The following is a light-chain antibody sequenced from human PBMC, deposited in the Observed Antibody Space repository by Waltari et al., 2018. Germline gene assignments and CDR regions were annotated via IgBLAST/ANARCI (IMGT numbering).Light chain of an antibody. V-gene: IGLV8-61*01. Sequence: QTVVPQEPSLSVSTGGTVTLTCGLRSGSVPTSYYPSWYQQTPGQAPRPLIYSTNTRSSGVPDRFSGSILGNKAALTITGAQADDECDYHCVLYMGGGIMFGGGTKLTVL. J-gene: IGLJ3*02. CDR2: STN. CDR3: VLYMGGGIM. CDR1: SGSVPTSYY.